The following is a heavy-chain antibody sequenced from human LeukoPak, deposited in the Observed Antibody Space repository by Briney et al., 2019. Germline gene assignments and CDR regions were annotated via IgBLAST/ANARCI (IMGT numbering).Heavy chain of an antibody. D-gene: IGHD3-10*01. CDR3: AKGSKGYGSGSHDY. Sequence: PGGSLRLSCAASGFSFMGFAMNWVRQAPGEGLQWVSTVSGSGGSAFYADSVRGRFIISRDNHNNVVYLQMDSRRVEDTAVYYCAKGSKGYGSGSHDYWGRGTQVTVSS. V-gene: IGHV3-23*01. CDR1: GFSFMGFA. J-gene: IGHJ4*02. CDR2: VSGSGGSA.